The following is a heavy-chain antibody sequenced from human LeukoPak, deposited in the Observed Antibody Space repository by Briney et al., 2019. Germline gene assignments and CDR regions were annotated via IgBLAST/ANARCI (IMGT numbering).Heavy chain of an antibody. V-gene: IGHV1-2*02. CDR2: INPNSGGT. Sequence: ASVTVSCKASGYTFTGYYMHWVRQAPGQGLEWMGWINPNSGGTNYAQKFQGRVTMTRDTSISTAYMELSRLRSDDTAVYYCARIGAPYGSGSYYNWFDPWGQGTLVTVSS. J-gene: IGHJ5*02. CDR3: ARIGAPYGSGSYYNWFDP. D-gene: IGHD3-10*01. CDR1: GYTFTGYY.